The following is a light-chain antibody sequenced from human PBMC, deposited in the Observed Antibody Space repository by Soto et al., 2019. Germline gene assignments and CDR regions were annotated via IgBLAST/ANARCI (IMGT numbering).Light chain of an antibody. CDR1: NSNIGSNT. CDR3: AAWDDSLNGFYA. J-gene: IGLJ1*01. CDR2: SNS. V-gene: IGLV1-44*01. Sequence: QSVLIQPPSASGTPGQRVTISCSGSNSNIGSNTANWYQQLPGTAPKLLIHSNSQRPSGVPDRFSGSKSGTSASLAISGLQSEDEADYYCAAWDDSLNGFYAFGTGTKVTV.